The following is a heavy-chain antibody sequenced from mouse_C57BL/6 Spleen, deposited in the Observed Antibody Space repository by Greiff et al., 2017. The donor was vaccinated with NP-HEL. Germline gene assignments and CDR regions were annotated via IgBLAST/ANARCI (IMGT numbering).Heavy chain of an antibody. Sequence: EVQLQQSGPELVKPGASVKMSCKASGYTFTDYNMHWVKQSHGQSLEWIGYINPNNGGTSYNQKFKGKATLTVIKSSSTAYMALRSLTSEDSAVYDCARWRITTVFDYWGKGTTLTVAS. CDR2: INPNNGGT. J-gene: IGHJ2*01. CDR1: GYTFTDYN. CDR3: ARWRITTVFDY. V-gene: IGHV1-22*01. D-gene: IGHD1-1*01.